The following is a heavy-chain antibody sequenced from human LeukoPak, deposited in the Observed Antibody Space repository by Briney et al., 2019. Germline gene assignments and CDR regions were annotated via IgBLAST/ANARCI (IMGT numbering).Heavy chain of an antibody. J-gene: IGHJ5*02. CDR3: AREYYYDSSGYHNWFDP. CDR1: GGSFSGYY. V-gene: IGHV4-34*01. CDR2: INHSGST. Sequence: SATLSLTCAVYGGSFSGYYWSWIRQPPGKGLEWIGEINHSGSTNYNPSLKSRVTISVDTSKNQFSLKLSSVTAADTAVYYCAREYYYDSSGYHNWFDPWGQGTLVTVSS. D-gene: IGHD3-22*01.